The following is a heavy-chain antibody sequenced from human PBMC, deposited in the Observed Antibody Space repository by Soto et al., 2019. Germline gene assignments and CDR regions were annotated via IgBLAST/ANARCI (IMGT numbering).Heavy chain of an antibody. Sequence: PGGSLRLSCTASGFTFGDYAMSWFRQAPGKGLEWVGFIRSKAYGGTTEYAASVKGRFTISRDDSKSIAYLQMNSLKTEDTAVYYCTSHSAVYYDILKTSPLDYYYYGMDVWGQGTTVTVSS. D-gene: IGHD3-9*01. CDR2: IRSKAYGGTT. CDR3: TSHSAVYYDILKTSPLDYYYYGMDV. CDR1: GFTFGDYA. V-gene: IGHV3-49*03. J-gene: IGHJ6*02.